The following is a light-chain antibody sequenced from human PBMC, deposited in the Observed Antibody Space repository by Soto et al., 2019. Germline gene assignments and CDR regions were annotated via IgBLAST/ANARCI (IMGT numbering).Light chain of an antibody. CDR3: QQYISYST. CDR2: DAS. CDR1: QTISTW. Sequence: IQRTQSPSILSASVRARVTITCRASQTISTWLAWYQQKPGKAPRLLIYDASTLKSGVPSRFSGSGSGTEFTLTISSLQPDDFATYYCQQYISYSTFGQGTNVDIK. J-gene: IGKJ1*01. V-gene: IGKV1-5*01.